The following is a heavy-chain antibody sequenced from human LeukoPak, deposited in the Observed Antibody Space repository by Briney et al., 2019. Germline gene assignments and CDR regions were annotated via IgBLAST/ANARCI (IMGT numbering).Heavy chain of an antibody. J-gene: IGHJ4*02. Sequence: PGGSLRLSCAASGFTFSSYAMSWVRQAPGKGLEWVSAISGSGGSTYYADSVKGRFTISRDNSKNTLYLQMNSLRAEDTAVYYCAKDLPVMISLKRRLSDYFDYWGRGTLVTVYS. CDR3: AKDLPVMISLKRRLSDYFDY. CDR1: GFTFSSYA. CDR2: ISGSGGST. V-gene: IGHV3-23*01. D-gene: IGHD3-16*01.